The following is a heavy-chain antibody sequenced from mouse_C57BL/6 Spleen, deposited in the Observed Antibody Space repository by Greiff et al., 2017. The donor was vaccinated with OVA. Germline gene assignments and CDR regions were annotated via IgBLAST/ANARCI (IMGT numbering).Heavy chain of an antibody. V-gene: IGHV1-64*01. CDR2: IHPNSGST. J-gene: IGHJ2*01. CDR1: GYTFTSYW. Sequence: QVQLQQPGAELVKPGASVKLSCKASGYTFTSYWMHWVKQRPGQGLEWIGMIHPNSGSTNYNEKFKSKATLTVDKSSSTAYMQLSSLTSEDSAVYYCARSHYYGSYYFDYWGQGTTLTVSS. CDR3: ARSHYYGSYYFDY. D-gene: IGHD1-1*01.